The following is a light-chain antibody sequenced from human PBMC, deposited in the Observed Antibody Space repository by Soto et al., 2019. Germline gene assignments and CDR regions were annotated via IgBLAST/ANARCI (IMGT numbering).Light chain of an antibody. CDR3: QQRSNWRT. V-gene: IGKV3-11*01. Sequence: ETVGTHSRGVLSLPQEDIATLSCRGSQSVSRYLAWYQQKPGQAPRLLIYDAFNRATGIPARFSGSGSGTDFTLTISSLEPEDFAVYFCQQRSNWRTFGQGTKVDNK. J-gene: IGKJ1*01. CDR1: QSVSRY. CDR2: DAF.